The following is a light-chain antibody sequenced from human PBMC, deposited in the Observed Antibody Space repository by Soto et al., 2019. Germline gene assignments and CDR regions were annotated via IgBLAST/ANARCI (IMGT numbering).Light chain of an antibody. CDR1: SSDVGAYRY. J-gene: IGLJ1*01. Sequence: LTQPASVSGSPGQSITISCTGTSSDVGAYRYVSWYQQHPGKAPKLIIYEVSNRPSGVSNRFSGSKSGNTASLTVSELQAEDEADYYCSSYTTTNTLVFGTGTKVTVL. CDR3: SSYTTTNTLV. CDR2: EVS. V-gene: IGLV2-14*01.